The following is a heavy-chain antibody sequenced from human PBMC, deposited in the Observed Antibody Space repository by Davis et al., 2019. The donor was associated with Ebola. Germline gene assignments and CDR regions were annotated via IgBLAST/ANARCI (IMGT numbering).Heavy chain of an antibody. CDR1: GFTFSSYA. J-gene: IGHJ4*02. CDR2: IIPIFGTA. CDR3: ASLSTVVTPGFDY. D-gene: IGHD4-23*01. V-gene: IGHV1-69*01. Sequence: GGSLRLSCAASGFTFSSYAISWVRQAPGQGLEWMGGIIPIFGTANYAQKFQGRVTITADESTSTAYMELSSLRSEDTAVYYCASLSTVVTPGFDYWGQGTLVTVSS.